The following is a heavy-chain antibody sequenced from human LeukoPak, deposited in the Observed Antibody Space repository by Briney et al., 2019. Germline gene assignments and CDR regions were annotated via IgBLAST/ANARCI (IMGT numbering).Heavy chain of an antibody. Sequence: PGGSLRLSCAASGFTFSTYWMHWVRQAPGKGLVWVSRINSDGSSTTYADSVKGRFTISRDNAKNTLYPQMNRLRVEDTAVYYCARSDYGDNYWGQGTLVTVSS. D-gene: IGHD4-17*01. CDR2: INSDGSST. CDR3: ARSDYGDNY. J-gene: IGHJ4*02. V-gene: IGHV3-74*01. CDR1: GFTFSTYW.